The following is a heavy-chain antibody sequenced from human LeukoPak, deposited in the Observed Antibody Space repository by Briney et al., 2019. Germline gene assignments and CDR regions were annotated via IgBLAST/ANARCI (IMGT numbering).Heavy chain of an antibody. CDR3: ARNLKGRTFLWYFDP. CDR2: VYLGDSDA. CDR1: GDIFSTYW. V-gene: IGHV5-51*01. D-gene: IGHD2/OR15-2a*01. Sequence: GESLKISCKGSGDIFSTYWIGWVRQMPGKGLEWMGSVYLGDSDARYSPSFQGQVTISADKSISTAYLQWSSLKASDSAIYYCARNLKGRTFLWYFDPWGRGTLVSVST. J-gene: IGHJ2*01.